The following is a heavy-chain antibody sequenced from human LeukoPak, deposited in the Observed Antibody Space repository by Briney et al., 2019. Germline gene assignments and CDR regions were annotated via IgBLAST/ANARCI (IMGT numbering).Heavy chain of an antibody. J-gene: IGHJ5*02. V-gene: IGHV4-59*01. D-gene: IGHD3-3*01. CDR1: GGSISSYY. CDR3: ARGPNYDFWSGYYTGLVFWFDP. Sequence: SETLSLTCTVSGGSISSYYWSWLRQPPGKGLEWIGYIYYSGSTNYNPSLKSRVTISVDTSKNKFSLKLSSVTAADTAVYYCARGPNYDFWSGYYTGLVFWFDPWGQGTLVTVSS. CDR2: IYYSGST.